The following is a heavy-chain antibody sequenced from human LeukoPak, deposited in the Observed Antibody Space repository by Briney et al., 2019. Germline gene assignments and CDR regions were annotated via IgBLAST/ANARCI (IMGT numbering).Heavy chain of an antibody. CDR3: ARHYGSGSYYPFDY. D-gene: IGHD3-10*01. CDR1: GFTFSDYY. V-gene: IGHV3-11*04. CDR2: ISSSGSIR. J-gene: IGHJ4*02. Sequence: PGGSLRLSCTASGFTFSDYYMSWIRQAPGKGLEWVSYISSSGSIRYYADSVKGRFTISRDNAKNSLYLQMNSLRAEDTAVYYCARHYGSGSYYPFDYWGQGTLVTVSS.